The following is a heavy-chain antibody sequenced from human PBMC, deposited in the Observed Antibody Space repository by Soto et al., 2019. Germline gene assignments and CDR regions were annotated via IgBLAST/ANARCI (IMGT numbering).Heavy chain of an antibody. Sequence: SLRLSCAASGFTFSSYAMHWVRQAPGKGLEWVAVISYDGSNKYYADSVKGRFTISRDNSKNTLYLQMNSLRAEDTAVYYCAIPSDYYDFWSGPFDYWGQGTLVTVSS. D-gene: IGHD3-3*01. CDR2: ISYDGSNK. J-gene: IGHJ4*02. CDR1: GFTFSSYA. V-gene: IGHV3-30-3*01. CDR3: AIPSDYYDFWSGPFDY.